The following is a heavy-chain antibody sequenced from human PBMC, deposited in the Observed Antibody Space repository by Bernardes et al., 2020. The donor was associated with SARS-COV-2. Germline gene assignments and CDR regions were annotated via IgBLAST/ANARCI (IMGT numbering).Heavy chain of an antibody. CDR1: GFTFRGSG. Sequence: SLIRSCAASGFTFRGSGLHWVRQAPGKGLEWVGGVSYDGATKYYADSVKGRFIVSRDNFNNLYMQMNSLRPEDTAVYYCARDDIRPLFGAPVFDSWGQGTLVTVSS. J-gene: IGHJ4*02. CDR2: VSYDGATK. D-gene: IGHD3-3*01. CDR3: ARDDIRPLFGAPVFDS. V-gene: IGHV3-30*03.